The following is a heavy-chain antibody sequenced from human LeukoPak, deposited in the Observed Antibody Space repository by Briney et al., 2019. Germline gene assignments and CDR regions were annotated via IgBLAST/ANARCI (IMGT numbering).Heavy chain of an antibody. CDR3: AKDQYYYYDSSGSYHGAPFEY. CDR2: ISYDGSNK. J-gene: IGHJ4*02. V-gene: IGHV3-30-3*01. D-gene: IGHD3-22*01. CDR1: GFTFSSYA. Sequence: GRSLRLSCAASGFTFSSYAMHWVRQAPGKGLEWVAVISYDGSNKYYADSVKGRFTISRDNSKNTLYLQMSGLRAEDTAVYYCAKDQYYYYDSSGSYHGAPFEYWGQGALVTVSA.